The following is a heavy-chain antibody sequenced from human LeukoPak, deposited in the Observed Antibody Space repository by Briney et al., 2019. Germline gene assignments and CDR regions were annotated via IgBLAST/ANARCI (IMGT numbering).Heavy chain of an antibody. CDR1: GGSFSGYY. CDR3: AAQYSGYVRLDY. J-gene: IGHJ4*02. CDR2: ISHSGST. D-gene: IGHD5-12*01. Sequence: SETLSLTCAVYGGSFSGYYWSWIRQPPGKGLEWIGEISHSGSTNYNPSLKSRVTISVDTSKNQFSPKLSSVTAADTAVYYCAAQYSGYVRLDYWGQGTLVTVSS. V-gene: IGHV4-34*01.